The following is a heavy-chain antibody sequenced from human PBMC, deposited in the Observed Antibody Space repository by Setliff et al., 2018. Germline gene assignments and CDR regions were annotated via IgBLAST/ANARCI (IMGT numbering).Heavy chain of an antibody. D-gene: IGHD3-3*01. CDR3: ARDTYIGDFWSGYYIQGRFDP. V-gene: IGHV1-3*01. CDR1: GYTFTSYG. CDR2: INAGNGNT. Sequence: GASVKVSCKASGYTFTSYGFSWVRQAPGQRLEWMGWINAGNGNTKYSQKFQGRVTITRDTSASTAYMGLSSLRSEDTAVYYCARDTYIGDFWSGYYIQGRFDPWGQGTLVTVSS. J-gene: IGHJ5*02.